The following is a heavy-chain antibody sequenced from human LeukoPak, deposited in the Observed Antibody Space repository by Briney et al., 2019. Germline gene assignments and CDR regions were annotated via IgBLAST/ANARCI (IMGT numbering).Heavy chain of an antibody. CDR1: GYIFTSYG. V-gene: IGHV1-18*01. Sequence: ASVKVSCTASGYIFTSYGITWVRQAPGQGLEWMGWISAYNGKTNYAQKFQGRVTMTTDTSTSTAYMVLRSLRSDDTAVYYCARENFYWFDPWGQGTLVTVSS. J-gene: IGHJ5*02. CDR3: ARENFYWFDP. D-gene: IGHD3-3*01. CDR2: ISAYNGKT.